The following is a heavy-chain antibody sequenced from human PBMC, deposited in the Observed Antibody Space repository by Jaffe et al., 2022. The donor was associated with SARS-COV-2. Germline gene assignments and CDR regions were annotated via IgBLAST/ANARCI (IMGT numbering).Heavy chain of an antibody. D-gene: IGHD1-7*01. CDR2: ISYDGSNK. V-gene: IGHV3-30-3*01. CDR1: GFTFSSYA. CDR3: ATGITGTTSRYYYYYGMDV. Sequence: QVQLVESGGGVVQPGRSLRLSCAASGFTFSSYAMHWVRQAPGKGLEWVAVISYDGSNKYYADSVKGRFTISRDNSKNTLYLQMNSLRAEDTAVYYCATGITGTTSRYYYYYGMDVWGQGTTVTVSS. J-gene: IGHJ6*02.